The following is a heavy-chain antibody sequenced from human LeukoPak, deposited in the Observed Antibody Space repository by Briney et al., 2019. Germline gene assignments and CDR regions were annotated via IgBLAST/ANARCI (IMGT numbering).Heavy chain of an antibody. V-gene: IGHV1-69*06. CDR2: IIPIFGTA. CDR1: GGTFSSCA. D-gene: IGHD6-13*01. Sequence: SVKVSCKASGGTFSSCAISWVRQAPGQGLEWMGGIIPIFGTANYAQKFQGRVTITADKSTSTAYMELSSLRSEDTAVYYCASRMGVDSSSWYGAFDIWGQGTMVTASS. J-gene: IGHJ3*02. CDR3: ASRMGVDSSSWYGAFDI.